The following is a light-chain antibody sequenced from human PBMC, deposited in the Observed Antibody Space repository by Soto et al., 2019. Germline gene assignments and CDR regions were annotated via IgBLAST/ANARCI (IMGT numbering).Light chain of an antibody. J-gene: IGKJ2*01. CDR3: QQYDNLPMYT. Sequence: DIQMTPSPSSLSESVGDRVTITCQASQDISNNLNWYLQKPGKAPKFLIYGSSNLERGVPSRFSGSGSGTDVNLTISSLQPEDIATYYCQQYDNLPMYTFGQGTKLEIK. CDR2: GSS. V-gene: IGKV1-33*01. CDR1: QDISNN.